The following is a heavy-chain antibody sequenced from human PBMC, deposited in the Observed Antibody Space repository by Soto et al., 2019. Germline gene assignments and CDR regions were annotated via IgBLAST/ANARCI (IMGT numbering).Heavy chain of an antibody. CDR1: GGTFSSYA. CDR2: IIPIFGTA. J-gene: IGHJ6*02. Sequence: GASVKVSCKASGGTFSSYAISWVRQAPGQGLEWMGGIIPIFGTANYAQKFQGRVTITADESTSTAYMELSSLRSEDTAVYYCAREYVATISYYYGMDVWGQGTTVNV. V-gene: IGHV1-69*13. CDR3: AREYVATISYYYGMDV. D-gene: IGHD5-12*01.